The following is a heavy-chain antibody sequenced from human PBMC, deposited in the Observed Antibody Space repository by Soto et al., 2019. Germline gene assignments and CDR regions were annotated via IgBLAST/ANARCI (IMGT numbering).Heavy chain of an antibody. V-gene: IGHV1-18*04. CDR2: ISAYNGNT. J-gene: IGHJ4*02. Sequence: ASVKVSCKASGYTFTSYGISWLRQSPGQGLEWMGWISAYNGNTNYAQKLQGRVTMTTDTSTSTAYMELRSLRSDDTAVYYCARDDGRYNWNDEYGDCFDYWGQGTLVTVSS. D-gene: IGHD1-1*01. CDR1: GYTFTSYG. CDR3: ARDDGRYNWNDEYGDCFDY.